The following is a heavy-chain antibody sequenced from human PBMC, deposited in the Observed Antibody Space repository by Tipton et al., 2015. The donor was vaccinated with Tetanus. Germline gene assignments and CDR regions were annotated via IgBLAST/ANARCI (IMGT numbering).Heavy chain of an antibody. Sequence: TLSLTCTVSGGSISSYYWSWIRQPPGKGLEWIGSIYYSGSTYYNPSLKSRVTISVDTSKNQFSLKLSSVTAADTAVYYCARLRRYFDYWGQGTLVTVSS. CDR3: ARLRRYFDY. J-gene: IGHJ4*02. CDR2: IYYSGST. CDR1: GGSISSYY. D-gene: IGHD3-9*01. V-gene: IGHV4-59*05.